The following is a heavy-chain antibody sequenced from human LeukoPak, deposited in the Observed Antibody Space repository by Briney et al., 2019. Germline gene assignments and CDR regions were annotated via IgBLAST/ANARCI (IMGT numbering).Heavy chain of an antibody. CDR1: GYTFTSYD. V-gene: IGHV1-8*01. D-gene: IGHD3-22*01. Sequence: ASVKVSCKXSGYTFTSYDINWVRQATGQGLEWMGWMNPNSGNTGYSQKFQGRVTMTRNTSISTAYLELSSLRSEDTAVYYCAGGYDSSGYYLDWGQGTLVTVSS. CDR3: AGGYDSSGYYLD. J-gene: IGHJ4*02. CDR2: MNPNSGNT.